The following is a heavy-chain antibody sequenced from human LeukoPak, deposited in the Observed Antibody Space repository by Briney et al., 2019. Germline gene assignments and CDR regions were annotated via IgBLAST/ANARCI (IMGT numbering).Heavy chain of an antibody. CDR2: INPNSGGT. CDR1: GYTFTGYY. J-gene: IGHJ4*02. Sequence: EASVKVSCKASGYTFTGYYMHWVRQAPGQGLEWMGWINPNSGGTNYAQKFQGRVTMTRDTSISTAYMELSRLRSEDTAVYYCARSVYDSSGYYRRWGQGTLVTVSS. CDR3: ARSVYDSSGYYRR. D-gene: IGHD3-22*01. V-gene: IGHV1-2*02.